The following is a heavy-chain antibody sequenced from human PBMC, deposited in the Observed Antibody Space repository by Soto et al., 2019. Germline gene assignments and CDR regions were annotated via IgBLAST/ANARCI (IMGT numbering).Heavy chain of an antibody. CDR3: ARGPQAAAGTLTGPPGVFSY. V-gene: IGHV1-8*01. D-gene: IGHD6-13*01. Sequence: GASVKVSCKASGYTFTSYDINWVRQATGQGLEWMGWMNPNSGNTGYAQKFQGRVTMTRNTSISTAYMELSSLRSEDTAVYYCARGPQAAAGTLTGPPGVFSYWGQGTLVTVSS. CDR1: GYTFTSYD. CDR2: MNPNSGNT. J-gene: IGHJ4*02.